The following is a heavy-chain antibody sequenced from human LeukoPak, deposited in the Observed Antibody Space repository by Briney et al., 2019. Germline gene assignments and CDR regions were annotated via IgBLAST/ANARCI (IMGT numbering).Heavy chain of an antibody. Sequence: PSETLSLTCTVSGGSISSYYWSWIRQPPGKGLEWIGYIYYSGSTNSNPSLKSRATISVDTSKNQFSLKLSSVTAADTAVYYCARGGSSSWYWVDYWGQGTLVTVSS. J-gene: IGHJ4*02. CDR1: GGSISSYY. CDR2: IYYSGST. D-gene: IGHD6-13*01. CDR3: ARGGSSSWYWVDY. V-gene: IGHV4-59*01.